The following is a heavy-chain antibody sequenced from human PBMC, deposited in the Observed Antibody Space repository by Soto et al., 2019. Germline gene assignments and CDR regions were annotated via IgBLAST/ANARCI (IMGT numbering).Heavy chain of an antibody. J-gene: IGHJ4*02. CDR1: GGSISSYY. CDR3: ARVIGVSGWYYFDY. D-gene: IGHD6-19*01. Sequence: PSETLSLTCTVSGGSISSYYWSWIRQPPGKGLEWIGHIYYSGSTNYNPSLKSRVTISVDTSKNQFSLKLSSVTAADTAVYYCARVIGVSGWYYFDYWGQGTLVTVSS. V-gene: IGHV4-59*01. CDR2: IYYSGST.